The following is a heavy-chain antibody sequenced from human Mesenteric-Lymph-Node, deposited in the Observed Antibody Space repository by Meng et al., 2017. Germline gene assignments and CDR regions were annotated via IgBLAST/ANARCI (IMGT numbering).Heavy chain of an antibody. CDR1: GYTFTSYH. D-gene: IGHD5-18*01. Sequence: QVQQVQSGAEVKKPGALGKAPRNASGYTFTSYHMHWVRQAPGQGLEWMGIINRSGGSTSYAQKFQGRVTMTRDTSTSTVYMELSSLRSEDTAVYYCARDEPTAMAVGFDYWGQGTLVTVSS. CDR3: ARDEPTAMAVGFDY. V-gene: IGHV1-46*03. CDR2: INRSGGST. J-gene: IGHJ4*02.